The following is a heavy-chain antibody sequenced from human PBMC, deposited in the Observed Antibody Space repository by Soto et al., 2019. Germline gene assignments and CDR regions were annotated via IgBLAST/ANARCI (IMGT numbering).Heavy chain of an antibody. J-gene: IGHJ3*02. Sequence: GGSLRLSCAVSGFTVSTNYMSWVRQAPGKGLEWVSVIYSGDNTYYADSVKGRFTISRDNSKNTLNLQMNGLRVEDTAVYYCAELDIVSEDAFDIWGQGTMVTVSS. CDR3: AELDIVSEDAFDI. CDR1: GFTVSTNY. V-gene: IGHV3-66*01. CDR2: IYSGDNT. D-gene: IGHD5-12*01.